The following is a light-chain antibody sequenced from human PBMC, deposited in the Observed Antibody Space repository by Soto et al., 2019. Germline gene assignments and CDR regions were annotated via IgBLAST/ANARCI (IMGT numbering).Light chain of an antibody. CDR3: PQYNSYWT. V-gene: IGKV1-5*03. CDR1: QSISNS. CDR2: KAS. J-gene: IGKJ1*01. Sequence: DIQMTQSPSTLSASVGDRVTITCRASQSISNSLAWYQQKPGKAPKLLIYKASSLESGVPLRFSGSESGTEFTLIISSVPPDEFATYYCPQYNSYWTFGQGTKVEIK.